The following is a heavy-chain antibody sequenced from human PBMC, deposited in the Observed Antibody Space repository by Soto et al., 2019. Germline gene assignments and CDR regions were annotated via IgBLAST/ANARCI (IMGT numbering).Heavy chain of an antibody. CDR3: ARGNGLIVVASGVYNWFDP. V-gene: IGHV4-31*02. CDR1: Y. CDR2: IYYSGST. J-gene: IGHJ5*02. D-gene: IGHD2-15*01. Sequence: YWSWIRQHPGKGLEWIGYIYYSGSTYYNPSLKSRVTISVDTSKNQFSLKLSSVTAADTAVYYCARGNGLIVVASGVYNWFDPWGQGTLVTVSS.